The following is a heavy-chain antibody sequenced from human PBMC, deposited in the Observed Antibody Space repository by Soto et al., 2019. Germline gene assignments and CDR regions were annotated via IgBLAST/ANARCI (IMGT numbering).Heavy chain of an antibody. CDR2: INHSGST. CDR3: ARRPGYGNAFDH. CDR1: GGSFSGYY. Sequence: SETLSLTCAVYGGSFSGYYWSWIRQPPGKGLEWIGEINHSGSTNYNPSLMSRVTISLDTSKNQFSLKLSSVTAADTAVYYCARRPGYGNAFDHWGQGTLVTVSS. J-gene: IGHJ4*02. V-gene: IGHV4-34*01. D-gene: IGHD5-12*01.